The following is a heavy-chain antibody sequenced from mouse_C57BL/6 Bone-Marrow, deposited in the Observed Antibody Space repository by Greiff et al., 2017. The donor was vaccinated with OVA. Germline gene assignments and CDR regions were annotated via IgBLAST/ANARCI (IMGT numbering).Heavy chain of an antibody. D-gene: IGHD1-1*01. Sequence: QVQLKESGPELVKPGASVKISCKASGYTFTDYYINWVKQRPGQGLEWIGWIFPGSGSTYYNEKFKGKATLTVYKSSSTAYMLLSSLTSEDSAVYFCARGTTVVAPYFDYWGQGTTLTVSS. V-gene: IGHV1-75*01. CDR1: GYTFTDYY. CDR2: IFPGSGST. CDR3: ARGTTVVAPYFDY. J-gene: IGHJ2*01.